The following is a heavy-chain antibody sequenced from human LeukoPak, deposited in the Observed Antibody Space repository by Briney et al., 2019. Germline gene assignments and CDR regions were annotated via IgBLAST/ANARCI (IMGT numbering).Heavy chain of an antibody. Sequence: SETLSLTCTVSGGSISSSNYYWGWIRQPPGKGLERIGSIYYSGSTYYNPSLKSRVTISVDTSKNQFSLKLSSVTAADTAVYYCARQAADYYYYYMDVWGKGTTVTVSS. CDR1: GGSISSSNYY. D-gene: IGHD6-13*01. J-gene: IGHJ6*03. CDR2: IYYSGST. CDR3: ARQAADYYYYYMDV. V-gene: IGHV4-39*01.